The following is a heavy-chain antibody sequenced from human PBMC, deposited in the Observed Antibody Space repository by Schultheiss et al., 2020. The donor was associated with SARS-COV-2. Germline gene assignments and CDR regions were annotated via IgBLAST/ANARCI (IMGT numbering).Heavy chain of an antibody. CDR1: GGSISSSSYY. V-gene: IGHV4-39*01. Sequence: SETLSLTCTVSGGSISSSSYYWGWIRQPPGKGLEWIGSIYYSGSTYYNPSLKSRVTISVDTSKNQFSLKLSSVTAADTAVYYCARHRPSPDIVVVPAASYYFDYWGQGTLVTVSS. D-gene: IGHD2-2*01. CDR2: IYYSGST. CDR3: ARHRPSPDIVVVPAASYYFDY. J-gene: IGHJ4*02.